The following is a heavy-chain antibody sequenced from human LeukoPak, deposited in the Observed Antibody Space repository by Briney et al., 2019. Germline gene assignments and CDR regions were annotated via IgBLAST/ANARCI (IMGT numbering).Heavy chain of an antibody. V-gene: IGHV4-4*09. Sequence: SETLSLTCTVSGGSINTYYWSWIRQPPGKGLEWIGYIYSSGSTNYNPSRKSRVTISVDTSKNQSSLNLSSVTAADTAVYFCARHIGGDRFSLFDYWGQGTLVTVSS. D-gene: IGHD2-21*01. CDR2: IYSSGST. CDR3: ARHIGGDRFSLFDY. CDR1: GGSINTYY. J-gene: IGHJ4*02.